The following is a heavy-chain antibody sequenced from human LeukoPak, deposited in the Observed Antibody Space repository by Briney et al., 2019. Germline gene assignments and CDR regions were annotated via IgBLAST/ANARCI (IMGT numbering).Heavy chain of an antibody. Sequence: HRASVKVSCKASGYTFTNYGIHWVRQAPGQGLEWMGWISAYNGNTNYAQKLQGRVTMTTDTSTSTAYMELRSLRSDDTAVYYCARDWTGTLRYWGQGTLVTVSS. V-gene: IGHV1-18*01. CDR3: ARDWTGTLRY. CDR1: GYTFTNYG. J-gene: IGHJ4*02. CDR2: ISAYNGNT. D-gene: IGHD3/OR15-3a*01.